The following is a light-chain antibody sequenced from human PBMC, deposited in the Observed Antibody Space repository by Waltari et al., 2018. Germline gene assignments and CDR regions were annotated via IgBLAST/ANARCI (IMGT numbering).Light chain of an antibody. CDR3: ALYMGSGIWV. CDR1: SGSLSTTSY. CDR2: KAN. J-gene: IGLJ3*02. Sequence: QTVVTQEPLLSVSPGGTVTLTCAFSSGSLSTTSYPTWYQQTPGQAPRTLVYKANARSSGVPDRFSGSIRGNTAALTITGAQADDESDYYCALYMGSGIWVFGGGTRLTVL. V-gene: IGLV8-61*01.